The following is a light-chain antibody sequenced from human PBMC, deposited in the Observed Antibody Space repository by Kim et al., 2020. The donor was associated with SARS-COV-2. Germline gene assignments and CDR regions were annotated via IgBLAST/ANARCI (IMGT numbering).Light chain of an antibody. Sequence: PPGESATLSCRASQSVSSSYLAWYQQRPGQAPRLLIYAASSRATGIPDRFSGSGSGTDFTLTISRLEPEDFAGYYCQQYGSSPRTFGQGTKVDIK. CDR3: QQYGSSPRT. CDR2: AAS. V-gene: IGKV3-20*01. CDR1: QSVSSSY. J-gene: IGKJ1*01.